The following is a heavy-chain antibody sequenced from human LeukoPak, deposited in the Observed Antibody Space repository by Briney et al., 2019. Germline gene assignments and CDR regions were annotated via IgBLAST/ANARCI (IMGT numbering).Heavy chain of an antibody. D-gene: IGHD2-21*02. V-gene: IGHV3-33*01. CDR3: ARDEEPYCGGDCYLDY. Sequence: GGSLRLSCAASGFTFSSYGMHWVRQAPGKGLEWVAVIWYDGSNKYYADSVKGRFTISRDNSKNTLYLQMNSLRAEDTAVYYCARDEEPYCGGDCYLDYWGQGTLVTVSS. CDR1: GFTFSSYG. J-gene: IGHJ4*02. CDR2: IWYDGSNK.